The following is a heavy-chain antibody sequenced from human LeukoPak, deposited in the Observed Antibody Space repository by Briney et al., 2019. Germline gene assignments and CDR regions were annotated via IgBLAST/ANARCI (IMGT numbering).Heavy chain of an antibody. CDR3: ARTPVVAATPLDY. V-gene: IGHV4-34*01. J-gene: IGHJ4*02. D-gene: IGHD2-15*01. CDR1: GGSFSGYY. Sequence: PSETLSLTCAVYGGSFSGYYWSWIRQPPGKGLEWIGEINHSGSTNYNPSLKSRVTISVDTSKNQFSLKLSSVTAADTAVYYCARTPVVAATPLDYWGQGTLVTVSS. CDR2: INHSGST.